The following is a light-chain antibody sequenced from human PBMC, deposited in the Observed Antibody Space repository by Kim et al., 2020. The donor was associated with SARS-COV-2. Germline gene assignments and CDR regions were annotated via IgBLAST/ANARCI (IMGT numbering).Light chain of an antibody. V-gene: IGKV3-15*01. CDR1: QSVSSN. CDR3: QQYNNWRWT. J-gene: IGKJ1*01. CDR2: GAS. Sequence: GPPGEAATPSCTARQSVSSNVAWYQQKPGQAPRLLIYGASTRATSIPAMFSGSGSGTEFTLTISSLQSDDFAFYYCQQYNNWRWTFGQGTKVDIK.